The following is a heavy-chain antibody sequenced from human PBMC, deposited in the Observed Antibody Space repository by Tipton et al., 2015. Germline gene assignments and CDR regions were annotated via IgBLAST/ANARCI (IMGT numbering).Heavy chain of an antibody. D-gene: IGHD1-1*01. Sequence: QLVQSGAEVKKPGESLKISCKGSGNSFTNSWIGWVRQMPGKGLEWMGIIYPGDSDTRYSPPFQGQVTISADKSISTAYLQWSSLQASDTAIYYCATVNWNGLYYFDSWGQGTLVTVSS. V-gene: IGHV5-51*01. CDR3: ATVNWNGLYYFDS. CDR1: GNSFTNSW. J-gene: IGHJ4*02. CDR2: IYPGDSDT.